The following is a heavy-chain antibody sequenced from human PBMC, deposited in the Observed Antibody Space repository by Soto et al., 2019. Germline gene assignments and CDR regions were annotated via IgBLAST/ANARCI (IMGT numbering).Heavy chain of an antibody. CDR2: IIPIFGTA. V-gene: IGHV1-69*01. J-gene: IGHJ5*02. Sequence: QVQLVQSGAEVKKPGSSVTVSCKASGGTFSSYAISWVRQAPGQGLEWMGGIIPIFGTANYAQKFQGRVTITADESTSPAYMELSSLRSEDTAVYYCARDRGAVAGTVEGWFDPWGQGTLVTVSS. D-gene: IGHD6-19*01. CDR1: GGTFSSYA. CDR3: ARDRGAVAGTVEGWFDP.